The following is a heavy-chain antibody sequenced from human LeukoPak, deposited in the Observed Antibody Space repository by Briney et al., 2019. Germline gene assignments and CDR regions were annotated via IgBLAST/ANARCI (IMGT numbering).Heavy chain of an antibody. Sequence: ASVKVSCKASGYTFTGYYMHWVRQAPGQGLEWMGWINPNSGGTNYARKFQGRVTMTRDTSISTAHMELSWLRSDDTAVYCCAREDGSYPYYYYGMDVWGQGTTVTVSS. CDR2: INPNSGGT. CDR3: AREDGSYPYYYYGMDV. V-gene: IGHV1-2*02. CDR1: GYTFTGYY. J-gene: IGHJ6*02. D-gene: IGHD1-26*01.